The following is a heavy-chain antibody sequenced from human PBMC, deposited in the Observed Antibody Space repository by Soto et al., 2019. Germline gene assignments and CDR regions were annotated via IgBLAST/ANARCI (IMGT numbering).Heavy chain of an antibody. CDR1: GYTFTSYG. CDR3: ARDLYCTNGVCYMDFDY. V-gene: IGHV1-18*04. J-gene: IGHJ4*02. CDR2: ISAYNGNT. D-gene: IGHD2-8*01. Sequence: ASVKVSCKASGYTFTSYGISWVRQAPGQGLEWMGWISAYNGNTNYAQKLQGRVTMTTDTSTSTAYMELRSLRSDDTAVYYCARDLYCTNGVCYMDFDYWGQGTLVTVS.